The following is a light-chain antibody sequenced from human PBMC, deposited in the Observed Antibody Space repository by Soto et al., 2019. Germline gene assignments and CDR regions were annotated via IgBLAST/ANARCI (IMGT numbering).Light chain of an antibody. CDR2: DAY. Sequence: EFVLTQSPGTLSLSPGERATLSCRASQTVRNNYLAWYQQKPGQAPRLMIYDAYTRATGIPARFSGSGSGTEFTLTISSLQSEDFAVYYCQQYNNWPPWTCGQGTKVDIK. CDR3: QQYNNWPPWT. V-gene: IGKV3-15*01. CDR1: QTVRNN. J-gene: IGKJ1*01.